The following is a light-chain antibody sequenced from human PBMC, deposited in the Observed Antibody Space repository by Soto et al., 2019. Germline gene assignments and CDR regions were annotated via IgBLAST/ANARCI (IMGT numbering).Light chain of an antibody. V-gene: IGLV2-14*01. CDR1: SSDVGGYNY. Sequence: QSVLTQPASVSGSPGQSITISCTGTSSDVGGYNYVSWHQQHPGKAPKLMIYDVSNRPSGVSNRFSGSKSGNTASLTISGLQAEDEADYYCSSYTSSSTLPFGTGTKLTVL. J-gene: IGLJ1*01. CDR3: SSYTSSSTLP. CDR2: DVS.